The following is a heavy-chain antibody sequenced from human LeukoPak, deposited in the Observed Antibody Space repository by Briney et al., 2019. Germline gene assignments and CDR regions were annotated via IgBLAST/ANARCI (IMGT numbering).Heavy chain of an antibody. CDR3: AKDRGYDSSGYYPD. CDR1: GFTFDDYA. Sequence: GRSLRLSCAASGFTFDDYAMHWVRQAPGKGLEWVSGISLNSGSIGYADSVKGRFTISRDNAKNSLYLQMNSLRAEDTALYYCAKDRGYDSSGYYPDWGQGTLVTVSS. CDR2: ISLNSGSI. D-gene: IGHD3-22*01. J-gene: IGHJ4*02. V-gene: IGHV3-9*01.